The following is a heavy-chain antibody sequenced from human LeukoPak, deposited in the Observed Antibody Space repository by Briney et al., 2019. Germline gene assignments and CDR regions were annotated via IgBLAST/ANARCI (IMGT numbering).Heavy chain of an antibody. J-gene: IGHJ4*02. V-gene: IGHV3-30-3*01. CDR2: VSYDGDFK. CDR3: ARDPYSHDSSGFSYFLQY. D-gene: IGHD6-19*01. Sequence: GSLRLSCVGSGFVLSKYAVHWVRQAPGKGLEWVAVVSYDGDFKLYGDSVKGRFTISRDNSQNMLFLQMNDLRPQDAATYFCARDPYSHDSSGFSYFLQYWGQGTVVTVSS. CDR1: GFVLSKYA.